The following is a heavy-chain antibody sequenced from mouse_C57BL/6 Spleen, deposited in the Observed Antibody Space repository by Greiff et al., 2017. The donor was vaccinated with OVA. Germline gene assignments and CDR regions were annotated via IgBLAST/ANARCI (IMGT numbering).Heavy chain of an antibody. D-gene: IGHD1-1*01. CDR3: ARYYGSSHWYFDV. J-gene: IGHJ1*03. CDR2: ISSGSSTI. V-gene: IGHV5-17*01. CDR1: GFTFSDYG. Sequence: VQLKESGGGLVKPGGSLKLSCAASGFTFSDYGMHWVRQAPEKGLEWVAYISSGSSTIYYADTVKGRFTISRDNAKNTLFLQMTSLRAEDTAMYYCARYYGSSHWYFDVWGTGTTVTVSS.